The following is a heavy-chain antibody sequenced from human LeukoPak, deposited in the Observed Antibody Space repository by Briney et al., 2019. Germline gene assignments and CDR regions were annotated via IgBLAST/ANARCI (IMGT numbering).Heavy chain of an antibody. D-gene: IGHD2/OR15-2a*01. CDR2: IWYGGSNK. J-gene: IGHJ4*02. CDR1: GFTFSSYG. Sequence: GGSLRLSCAASGFTFSSYGMHWVRQAPGKGLEWVAVIWYGGSNKYYADSVKGRFTISRDNSKNTLYLQMNSLRAEDTAVYYCARDLEVFYGPHFDYWGQGTLVTVSS. CDR3: ARDLEVFYGPHFDY. V-gene: IGHV3-33*08.